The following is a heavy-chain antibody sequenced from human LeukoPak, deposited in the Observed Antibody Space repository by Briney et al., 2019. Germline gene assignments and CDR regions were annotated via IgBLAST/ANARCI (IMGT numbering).Heavy chain of an antibody. CDR1: GFTVSSNY. J-gene: IGHJ6*03. CDR2: ISSSSSTI. D-gene: IGHD3-3*01. V-gene: IGHV3-48*01. Sequence: GGSLRLSCAASGFTVSSNYMSWVRQAPGKGLEWVSYISSSSSTIYYADSVKGRFTISRDNAKNSLYLQMNSLRAEDTAVYYCARATDFWSGSGSYYMDVWGKGTTVTVSS. CDR3: ARATDFWSGSGSYYMDV.